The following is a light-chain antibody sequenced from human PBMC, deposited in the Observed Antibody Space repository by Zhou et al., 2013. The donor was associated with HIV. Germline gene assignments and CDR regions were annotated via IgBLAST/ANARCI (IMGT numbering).Light chain of an antibody. CDR3: QQYGNSPNT. Sequence: EIVLTQSPGTLSSSPGERATLSCRASQSVSSTYLAWYQQKPGQAPRLLIYGASSRATGIPDRFSGSGSGTDFTLTISRLEPEDFAVYYCQQYGNSPNTFGQGTRLEI. CDR1: QSVSSTY. V-gene: IGKV3-20*01. CDR2: GAS. J-gene: IGKJ5*01.